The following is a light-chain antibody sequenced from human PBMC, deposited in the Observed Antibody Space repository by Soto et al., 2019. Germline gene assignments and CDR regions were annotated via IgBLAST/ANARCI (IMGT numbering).Light chain of an antibody. CDR2: EVS. Sequence: ALTQPASVSWSPGQSITISCTGTSSDVCGYNYVSWYQQHPGKAPKLMIYEVSNRPSGVSNRFSGSKSGNTASLTISGLQAEDEADYYCSSYTSSSTYVFGTGTKVTVL. CDR1: SSDVCGYNY. CDR3: SSYTSSSTYV. V-gene: IGLV2-14*01. J-gene: IGLJ1*01.